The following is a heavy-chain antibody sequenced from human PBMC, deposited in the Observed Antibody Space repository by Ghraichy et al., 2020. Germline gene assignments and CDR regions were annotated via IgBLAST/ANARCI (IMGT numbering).Heavy chain of an antibody. CDR3: ARDFGGYDSSGPRN. CDR2: INPNSGGT. Sequence: ASVKVSCKASGYTFTGYYMHWVRQAPGQGLEWMGWINPNSGGTNYAQKFQGRVTMTRDTSISTAYMELSRLRSDDTAVYYCARDFGGYDSSGPRNWGQGTLVTVSS. D-gene: IGHD3-22*01. CDR1: GYTFTGYY. J-gene: IGHJ4*02. V-gene: IGHV1-2*02.